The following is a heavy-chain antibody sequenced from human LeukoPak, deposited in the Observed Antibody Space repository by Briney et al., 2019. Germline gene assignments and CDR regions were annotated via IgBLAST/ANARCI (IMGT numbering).Heavy chain of an antibody. J-gene: IGHJ4*02. D-gene: IGHD3-3*01. CDR3: ARQNDFRLDY. CDR2: IYPGDSDT. CDR1: GYTFSSYW. Sequence: GESLRISCRGSGYTFSSYWIGWVRQMPGKGLEWMGIIYPGDSDTRYSPSLQGQVTISVDTSIGTAYLQWSSLKASDTAIYYCARQNDFRLDYWGQGTLVTVSS. V-gene: IGHV5-51*01.